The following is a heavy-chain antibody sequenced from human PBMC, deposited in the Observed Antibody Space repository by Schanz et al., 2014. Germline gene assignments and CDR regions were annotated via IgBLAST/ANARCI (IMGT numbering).Heavy chain of an antibody. CDR2: ISYEGNDK. CDR3: ARGVARERYSDWLELDY. J-gene: IGHJ4*02. V-gene: IGHV3-30*19. Sequence: QVQLVESGGGVVQPGRSLRLSCAASGFIFSTFGMQWVRQAPGKGLEWVAVISYEGNDKYYGDSVKGRFTISRDSPKNRLYLQMNSLRPEDSGVYYCARGVARERYSDWLELDYWGQGTLVTVSS. CDR1: GFIFSTFG. D-gene: IGHD3-9*01.